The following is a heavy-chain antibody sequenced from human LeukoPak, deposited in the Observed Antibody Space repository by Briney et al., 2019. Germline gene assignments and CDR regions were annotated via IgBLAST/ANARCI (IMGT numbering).Heavy chain of an antibody. CDR2: IYWNDDK. CDR3: AHVGDYYYDSSGYYYGNWFDP. CDR1: GFSLSTSGVG. J-gene: IGHJ5*02. Sequence: SGPTLVKPTQTLTLTCTFSGFSLSTSGVGVGWIRQPPGKALEWLALIYWNDDKRYSPSLKSRLTITKDTSKNQVVLTMTNMDPVDTATYYCAHVGDYYYDSSGYYYGNWFDPWGQGTLVTVSS. D-gene: IGHD3-22*01. V-gene: IGHV2-5*01.